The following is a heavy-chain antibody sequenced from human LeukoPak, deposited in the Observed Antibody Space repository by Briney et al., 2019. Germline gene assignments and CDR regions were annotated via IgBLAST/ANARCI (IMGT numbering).Heavy chain of an antibody. CDR2: ISAAGST. D-gene: IGHD1-26*01. CDR3: ARHIAGVTKGFDN. J-gene: IGHJ4*02. CDR1: GFTFNSYA. Sequence: GGSLRLSCAASGFTFNSYAMSWVRQAPGRGLEWVSTISAAGSTYYADSVKGRFTISRDNSKNTLYLQVNSLRAEDTATFYCARHIAGVTKGFDNWGQGTLVTVPS. V-gene: IGHV3-23*01.